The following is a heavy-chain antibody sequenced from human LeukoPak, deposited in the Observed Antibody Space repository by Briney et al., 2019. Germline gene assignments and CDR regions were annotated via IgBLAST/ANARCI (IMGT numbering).Heavy chain of an antibody. CDR3: AKDLLGVFDP. D-gene: IGHD1-26*01. CDR2: ISYDGSNK. V-gene: IGHV3-30*18. CDR1: GFTFSSYG. Sequence: PGGSLRLSCAASGFTFSSYGMHWVRQAPGKGLEWVAVISYDGSNKYYADSVKGRFTIPRDNSKNTLYLQMNSLRAEDTAVYYCAKDLLGVFDPWGQGTLVTVSS. J-gene: IGHJ5*02.